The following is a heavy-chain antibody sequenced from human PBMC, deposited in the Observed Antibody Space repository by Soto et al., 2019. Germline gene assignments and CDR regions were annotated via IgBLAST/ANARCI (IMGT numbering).Heavy chain of an antibody. CDR3: AREGRGAAAGNTFDY. V-gene: IGHV4-61*08. CDR2: IYYSGST. CDR1: GGYVSSGGDY. J-gene: IGHJ4*02. Sequence: XETLSLSCTVAGGYVSSGGDYWSWIRQPPGKGLEWIVYIYYSGSTNYNPSLKSRVTISVDTSKNQFSLKLSSVTAADTAVYYCAREGRGAAAGNTFDYWRQGTRVTVSS. D-gene: IGHD6-13*01.